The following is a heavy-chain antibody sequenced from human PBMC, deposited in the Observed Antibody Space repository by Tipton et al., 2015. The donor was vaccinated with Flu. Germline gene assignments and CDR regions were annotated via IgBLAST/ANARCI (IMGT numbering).Heavy chain of an antibody. CDR1: GGSISSYY. CDR2: IYYSGST. V-gene: IGHV4-59*08. J-gene: IGHJ4*02. D-gene: IGHD1-1*01. Sequence: TLSLTCTVSGGSISSYYWSWIRQPPGKGLEWIGYIYYSGSTNYNPSLKSRVTISVDTSKNQFSLKLSSVTAADTAAYYCASFTPNSFDYWGQGTLVTVSS. CDR3: ASFTPNSFDY.